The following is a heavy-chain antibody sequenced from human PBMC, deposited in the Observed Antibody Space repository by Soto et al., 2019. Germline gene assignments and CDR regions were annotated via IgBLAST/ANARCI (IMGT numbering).Heavy chain of an antibody. J-gene: IGHJ6*02. D-gene: IGHD3-22*01. V-gene: IGHV6-1*01. CDR2: TYYRSKWYN. CDR1: GDSVSTNSAT. CDR3: ERSGYCESSEKSYGLDV. Sequence: LSLTCVISGDSVSTNSATWNWLRQSPSRGLEWLGRTYYRSKWYNDYGISVNGRITIKPDTSKSHFSLQLNSVTREDTAVYYCERSGYCESSEKSYGLDVWGQGTTVTVSS.